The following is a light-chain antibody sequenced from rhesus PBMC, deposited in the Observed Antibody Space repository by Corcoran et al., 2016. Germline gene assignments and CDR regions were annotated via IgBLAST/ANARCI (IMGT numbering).Light chain of an antibody. V-gene: IGKV1-25*01. CDR3: QHGYGILYS. J-gene: IGKJ2*01. Sequence: DIQMTQSPSSLSASVGDRVTITCRASQGISNNLAWYPQKPGKVPKLLIYKASKLQSGIPSRFSGSGSGTYFTLTISSLQPEYFATYYCQHGYGILYSFGQGTKVEIK. CDR1: QGISNN. CDR2: KAS.